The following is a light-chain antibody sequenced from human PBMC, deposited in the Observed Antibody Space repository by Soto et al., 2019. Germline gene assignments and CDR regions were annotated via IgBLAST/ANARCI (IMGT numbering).Light chain of an antibody. CDR1: QSISSW. CDR2: NAS. CDR3: QQYNSYSQT. Sequence: DIQMTQSPSTLSASVGDRVTITCRASQSISSWLAWYQQKPGTAPKLLIYNASSLESRVPSRFSGSGSGTVFTLTISSLQPDDFATYYCQQYNSYSQTFGQGTKVEIK. V-gene: IGKV1-5*03. J-gene: IGKJ1*01.